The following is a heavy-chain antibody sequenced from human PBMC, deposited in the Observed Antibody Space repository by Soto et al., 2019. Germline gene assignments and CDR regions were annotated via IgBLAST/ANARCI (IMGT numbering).Heavy chain of an antibody. CDR1: GGSIISSSYY. CDR3: ARVPGP. V-gene: IGHV4-39*07. J-gene: IGHJ5*02. Sequence: SVTLSVTCTVAGGSIISSSYYWGWIRQPPGKGLEWIGSIYYSGSTYYNPSLKSRVTISVDTSKNQFSLKLSPVTAADTAVYYCARVPGPWGQGTLVTVSS. CDR2: IYYSGST.